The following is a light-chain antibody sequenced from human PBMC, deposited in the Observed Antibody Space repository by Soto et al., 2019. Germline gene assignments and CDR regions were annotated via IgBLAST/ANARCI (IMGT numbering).Light chain of an antibody. CDR2: LAS. CDR1: QSIGTY. V-gene: IGKV1-39*01. Sequence: IQMTQSPSSLSASVGDRVTITCRASQSIGTYLNWYRQRPGKAPELLIFLASTLQSGVPSRFSGSGSGTDFSLTIGRLQPEDFATYYCQQSFSALVTFGGGTKVQI. CDR3: QQSFSALVT. J-gene: IGKJ4*01.